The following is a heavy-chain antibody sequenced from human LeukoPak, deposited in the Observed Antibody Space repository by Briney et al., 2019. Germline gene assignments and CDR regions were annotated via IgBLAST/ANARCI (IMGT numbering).Heavy chain of an antibody. CDR2: FDPEDGET. CDR1: GYTLTELS. V-gene: IGHV1-24*01. CDR3: ATALPKRMIVVVIFDY. J-gene: IGHJ4*02. Sequence: GASVKVSCKVSGYTLTELSMHWVRQAPGKGLEWMGGFDPEDGETIYAQKFQGRVTMTEDTSTDTAYMKLSSLRSEDTAVYYCATALPKRMIVVVIFDYWGQGTLVTVSS. D-gene: IGHD3-22*01.